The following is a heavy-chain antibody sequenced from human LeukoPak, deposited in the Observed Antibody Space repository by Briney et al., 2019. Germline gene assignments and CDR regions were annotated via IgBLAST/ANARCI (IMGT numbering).Heavy chain of an antibody. CDR1: DDSISSGSYY. V-gene: IGHV4-61*02. Sequence: KPSETLSLTCTVSDDSISSGSYYWSWIRQPAGKGLEWIGRIYISGSTGYNPSLKSRVTISVDTSKKQFSLKLTSVTAADTAVYYCARGAAGTFDYWGQGTLVTVSS. CDR3: ARGAAGTFDY. CDR2: IYISGST. D-gene: IGHD6-13*01. J-gene: IGHJ4*02.